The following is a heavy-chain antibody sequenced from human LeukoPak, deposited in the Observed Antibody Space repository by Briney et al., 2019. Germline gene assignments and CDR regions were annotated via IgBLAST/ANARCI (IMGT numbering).Heavy chain of an antibody. CDR3: AKDYYGSGTYSNWFDP. J-gene: IGHJ5*02. D-gene: IGHD3-10*01. Sequence: GGSLRLSCAVSGITLRNYGMSWVRQAPGKGLEWVAGISDSGGSTNYADSVKGRFTISRDNAKNSLYLQMNSLRAEDTALYYCAKDYYGSGTYSNWFDPWGQGTLVTVSS. CDR1: GITLRNYG. CDR2: ISDSGGST. V-gene: IGHV3-23*01.